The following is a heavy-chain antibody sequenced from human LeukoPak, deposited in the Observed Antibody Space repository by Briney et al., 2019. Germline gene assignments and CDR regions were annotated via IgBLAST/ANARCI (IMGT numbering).Heavy chain of an antibody. CDR3: ARGLRPAAAMATSYYYYMDV. CDR2: ITHSGST. J-gene: IGHJ6*03. CDR1: GGSFSGYY. Sequence: SETLSLTCAVYGGSFSGYYWSWIRQPPGKGLEWIGEITHSGSTNYNPSLKSRVTISVDTSKNQFSLKLSSVTAADTAVYYCARGLRPAAAMATSYYYYMDVWGRGTTVTVSS. D-gene: IGHD2-2*01. V-gene: IGHV4-34*01.